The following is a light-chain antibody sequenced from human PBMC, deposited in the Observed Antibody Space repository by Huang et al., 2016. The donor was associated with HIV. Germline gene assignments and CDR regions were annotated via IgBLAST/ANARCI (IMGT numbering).Light chain of an antibody. Sequence: EVVMTQSPDTLSVSPRERATVSCKTSQSINNNLAWYQQKPGQAPRLLIYRTSTRATGVPARFSGGGSGTEFTLTISSLQSEDFGMYYCQQSSNWPPIYTFGQGTKLEI. V-gene: IGKV3-15*01. J-gene: IGKJ2*01. CDR2: RTS. CDR3: QQSSNWPPIYT. CDR1: QSINNN.